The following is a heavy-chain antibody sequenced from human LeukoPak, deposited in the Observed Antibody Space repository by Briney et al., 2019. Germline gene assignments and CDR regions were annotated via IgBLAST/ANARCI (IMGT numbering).Heavy chain of an antibody. V-gene: IGHV3-48*03. CDR1: GFIFNSYE. CDR3: AREGYYDSSGYETGAFDI. CDR2: ISGSGNSI. Sequence: GGSLRLSCAASGFIFNSYEMNWVRQAPGKGLEWVAFISGSGNSIYYADSMKGRFTISRDNAKNSLYLQMNSLRAEDTAFYYCAREGYYDSSGYETGAFDIWGQGTMVTVSS. D-gene: IGHD3-22*01. J-gene: IGHJ3*02.